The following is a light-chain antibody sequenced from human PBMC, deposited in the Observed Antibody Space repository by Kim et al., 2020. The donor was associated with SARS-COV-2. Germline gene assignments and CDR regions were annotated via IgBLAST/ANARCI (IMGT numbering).Light chain of an antibody. V-gene: IGLV6-57*03. Sequence: GKTATISCTRSSGRIASNYVKWYQQRPGSAPTTVIYEDNQRPSGVPDRFSGSIDSSSNSASLTISGLKTEDEADYYCQSYDSSNWVFGGGTQLTVL. J-gene: IGLJ3*02. CDR3: QSYDSSNWV. CDR2: EDN. CDR1: SGRIASNY.